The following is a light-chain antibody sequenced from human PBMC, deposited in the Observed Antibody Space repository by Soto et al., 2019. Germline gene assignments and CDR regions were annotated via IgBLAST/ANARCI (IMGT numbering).Light chain of an antibody. J-gene: IGKJ4*01. Sequence: DIVLTQSPGTLSLSPGERATLSCRASQSVGRDLAWYQQKPGQAPRLLIYGASTWATGIPASFSGSGSGAEFTLTISSLQSEDFAVYYCQQYNDWPFTFGGGTKVDIK. V-gene: IGKV3-15*01. CDR2: GAS. CDR3: QQYNDWPFT. CDR1: QSVGRD.